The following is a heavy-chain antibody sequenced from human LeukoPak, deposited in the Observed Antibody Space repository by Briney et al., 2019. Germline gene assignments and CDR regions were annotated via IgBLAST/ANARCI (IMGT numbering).Heavy chain of an antibody. Sequence: GESLQISCQGSGYSFTSYWIGWVRQMPGKGLEWMGIIYPGDSDTRYSPSFQGQVTISADKSISTAYLQWSSLKASDTAMYYCARVPLHCSSTSCYYYYGVDVWGQGTTVTVSS. CDR2: IYPGDSDT. D-gene: IGHD2-2*01. V-gene: IGHV5-51*01. CDR3: ARVPLHCSSTSCYYYYGVDV. J-gene: IGHJ6*02. CDR1: GYSFTSYW.